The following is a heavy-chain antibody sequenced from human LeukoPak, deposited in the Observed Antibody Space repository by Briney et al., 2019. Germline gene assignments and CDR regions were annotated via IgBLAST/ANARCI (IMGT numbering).Heavy chain of an antibody. V-gene: IGHV3-43*02. CDR2: ISGDGGNT. D-gene: IGHD6-19*01. J-gene: IGHJ5*01. CDR3: AKAWYNSGWDRFDS. CDR1: GFTFDDYA. Sequence: GGSLRLSCAASGFTFDDYAMHWVRQAPGKGLEWVSLISGDGGNTYYADSVKGRFTISRDNSKNSLYLEMNSLRTEDTALYYCAKAWYNSGWDRFDSWGQGTLVTVSS.